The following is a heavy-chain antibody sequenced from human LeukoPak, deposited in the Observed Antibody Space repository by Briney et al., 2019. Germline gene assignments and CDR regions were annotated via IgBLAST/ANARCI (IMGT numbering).Heavy chain of an antibody. V-gene: IGHV3-30*02. D-gene: IGHD5-12*01. CDR2: IHFDGRNK. CDR1: GFTFSSYG. CDR3: AKGGGYEAQYYYYYLDV. J-gene: IGHJ6*03. Sequence: GGSLRLSCAASGFTFSSYGMHWVRQAPGTGLEWVTFIHFDGRNKYYADSVKGRFTVSRDNSKNTLYLQMKSLRAEDTAVYYCAKGGGYEAQYYYYYLDVWGKGTTVTISS.